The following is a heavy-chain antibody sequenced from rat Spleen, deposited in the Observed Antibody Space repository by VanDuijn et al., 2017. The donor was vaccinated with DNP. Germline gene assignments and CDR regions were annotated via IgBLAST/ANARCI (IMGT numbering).Heavy chain of an antibody. V-gene: IGHV5-31*01. CDR1: GFIFSNYW. J-gene: IGHJ2*01. Sequence: EVQLVESGGGPVQPGRSLKLSCVASGFIFSNYWMTWIRQAPKKGLEWVAYITYDGGSSYYRDSVKGRFTISRDNAHSTLYLQMDSLRSEDTATYYCATDRYMTTRDWGQGVMVTVSS. CDR3: ATDRYMTTRD. D-gene: IGHD1-10*01. CDR2: ITYDGGSS.